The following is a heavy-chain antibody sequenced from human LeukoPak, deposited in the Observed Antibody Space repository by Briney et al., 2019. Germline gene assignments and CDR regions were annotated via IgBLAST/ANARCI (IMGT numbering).Heavy chain of an antibody. J-gene: IGHJ3*02. CDR1: GGTFSSYA. Sequence: ASVKVSCKASGGTFSSYAISWVRQAPGQGLEWMGGIIPIFGTANYAQKFQGRVTITADESTSTAYMELSSLRSEDTAVYYCARPLVGATTTVLFAFDIWGQGTMVTVSS. CDR2: IIPIFGTA. D-gene: IGHD1-26*01. CDR3: ARPLVGATTTVLFAFDI. V-gene: IGHV1-69*13.